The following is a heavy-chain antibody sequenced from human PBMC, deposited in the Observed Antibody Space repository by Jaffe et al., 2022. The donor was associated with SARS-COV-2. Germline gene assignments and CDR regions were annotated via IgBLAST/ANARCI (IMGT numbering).Heavy chain of an antibody. CDR1: GGSISSYY. D-gene: IGHD4-4*01. CDR2: IYYSGST. J-gene: IGHJ4*02. V-gene: IGHV4-59*01. CDR3: ARSLRDDYIYYFDY. Sequence: QVQLQESGPGLVKPSETLSLTCTVSGGSISSYYWSWIRQPPGKGLEWIGYIYYSGSTNYNPSLKSRVTISVDTSKNQFSLKLSSVTAADTAVYYCARSLRDDYIYYFDYWGQGTLVTVSS.